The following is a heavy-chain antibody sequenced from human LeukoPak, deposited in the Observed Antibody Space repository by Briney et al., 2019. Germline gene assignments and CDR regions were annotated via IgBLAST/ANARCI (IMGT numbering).Heavy chain of an antibody. J-gene: IGHJ4*02. V-gene: IGHV4-30-2*01. CDR3: GRGGIAAAASGIDY. Sequence: PSETLSLTCAVSGGSISSGGYSWSWIRQPPGKGLEWIGYIYQNGNTYYNPSLKSRVTISVDRSKNQFSLNLSSVTAADTAVYYCGRGGIAAAASGIDYWGQGTLVAVPS. D-gene: IGHD6-13*01. CDR2: IYQNGNT. CDR1: GGSISSGGYS.